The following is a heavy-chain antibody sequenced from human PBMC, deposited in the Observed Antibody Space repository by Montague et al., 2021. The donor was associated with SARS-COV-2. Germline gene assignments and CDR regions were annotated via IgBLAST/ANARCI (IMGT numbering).Heavy chain of an antibody. CDR3: ARHVRSLMVRGPDFDY. D-gene: IGHD3-10*01. CDR2: IYYSGTT. J-gene: IGHJ4*02. Sequence: SETLSLTCTVSGGSISSSSYYWGWIRQPPGKGLEWIGSIYYSGTTYYNPSLKSRVTISVDTSKNQFSLKLSSVTAAGTAVYYCARHVRSLMVRGPDFDYWGQGTLVTVSS. V-gene: IGHV4-39*01. CDR1: GGSISSSSYY.